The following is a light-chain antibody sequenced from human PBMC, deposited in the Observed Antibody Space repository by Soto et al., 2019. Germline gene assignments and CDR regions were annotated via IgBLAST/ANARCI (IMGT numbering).Light chain of an antibody. Sequence: QSALTQPRSVSGSPGKSVTISCTGTSSDVGGYNYVSWYQQYPGKAPKLMIYEVSKRPSRVPDRFSGSKSGNTASLTISGVQAEDEADYYCCSYAGSPYVFGTGTKLTVL. CDR3: CSYAGSPYV. CDR2: EVS. V-gene: IGLV2-11*01. CDR1: SSDVGGYNY. J-gene: IGLJ1*01.